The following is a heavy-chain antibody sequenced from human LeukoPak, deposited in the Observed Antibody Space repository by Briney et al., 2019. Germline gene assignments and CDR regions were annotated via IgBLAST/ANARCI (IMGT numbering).Heavy chain of an antibody. V-gene: IGHV4-61*02. CDR1: GGSISSGSYY. D-gene: IGHD3-22*01. CDR3: ARSVRGQSAFDY. CDR2: IYTSGST. Sequence: SQTLSLTCTVSGGSISSGSYYWSWIRQPAGKGLEWIGRIYTSGSTNYNPSPKSRVTISVDTSKNQFSLKLSSVTAADTAVHYCARSVRGQSAFDYWGQGTLVTVSS. J-gene: IGHJ4*02.